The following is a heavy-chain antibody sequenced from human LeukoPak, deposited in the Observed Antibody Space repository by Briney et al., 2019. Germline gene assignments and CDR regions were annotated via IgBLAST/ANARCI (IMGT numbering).Heavy chain of an antibody. CDR2: IYYSGST. J-gene: IGHJ3*02. CDR1: GGSISSYY. Sequence: SETLSLTCTVSGGSISSYYWSWIRQPPGKGLEWIGYIYYSGSTNYNPSLKSRVTISVDTSKNQFSLKLSSVTAADTAVYYCARYTYYDILTGQDAFDIWGQGTMVTVSS. V-gene: IGHV4-59*01. D-gene: IGHD3-9*01. CDR3: ARYTYYDILTGQDAFDI.